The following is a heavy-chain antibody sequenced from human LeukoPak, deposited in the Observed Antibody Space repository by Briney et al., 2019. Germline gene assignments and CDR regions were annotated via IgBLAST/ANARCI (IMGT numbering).Heavy chain of an antibody. CDR2: ITSSGAAT. CDR1: GFTFSSYA. V-gene: IGHV3-23*01. J-gene: IGHJ4*02. D-gene: IGHD3-22*01. CDR3: AKDRPNYYGSNGHYYKLNGDC. Sequence: GGSLRLSCAASGFTFSSYAMSWVRQAPGEGLEWVSSITSSGAATYYADSVKGRFTISRDNSDNTLYLQMNSLRAEDTAVYYCAKDRPNYYGSNGHYYKLNGDCWGQGTLVTVSS.